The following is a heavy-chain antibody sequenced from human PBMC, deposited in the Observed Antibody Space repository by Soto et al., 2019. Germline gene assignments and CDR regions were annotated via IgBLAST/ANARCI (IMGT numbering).Heavy chain of an antibody. CDR1: GGSFSGYY. J-gene: IGHJ6*02. V-gene: IGHV4-34*01. CDR2: INHSGST. D-gene: IGHD6-13*01. CDR3: ASKGSSWYHYYYGMDV. Sequence: PSETLSLTCAVYGGSFSGYYWSWIRQPPGKGLEWIGEINHSGSTNYNPSLKSRVTISVDTSKNQFSLKLSSVTAADTAVYYCASKGSSWYHYYYGMDVWGQGTTVTVSS.